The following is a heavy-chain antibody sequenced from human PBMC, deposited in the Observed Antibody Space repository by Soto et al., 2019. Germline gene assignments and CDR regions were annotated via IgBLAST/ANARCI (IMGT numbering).Heavy chain of an antibody. J-gene: IGHJ6*02. D-gene: IGHD4-4*01. V-gene: IGHV3-30-3*01. CDR2: ISYDGSNK. CDR3: ARDPDYSYYYYYYGMDV. Sequence: GGSLRLSCAASGFTFSSYAMHWVRQAPGKGLEWVAVISYDGSNKYYADSVKGRFTISRDNSKNTLYLQMNSLRAEDTAVYYCARDPDYSYYYYYYGMDVWGQGTTVTVSS. CDR1: GFTFSSYA.